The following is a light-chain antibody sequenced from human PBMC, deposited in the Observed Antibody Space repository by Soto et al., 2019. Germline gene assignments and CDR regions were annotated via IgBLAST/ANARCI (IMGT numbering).Light chain of an antibody. Sequence: EIVLTQSPGTLSLSPEERATLSCRASQSVSSSHLAWYQQKPGQAPRLLIYVASIRATGIPDRFSGSGSGTDFTLTISRLEPEDFAVYYCQQYGSGTFGQGTKVEIK. J-gene: IGKJ1*01. CDR3: QQYGSGT. CDR2: VAS. V-gene: IGKV3-20*01. CDR1: QSVSSSH.